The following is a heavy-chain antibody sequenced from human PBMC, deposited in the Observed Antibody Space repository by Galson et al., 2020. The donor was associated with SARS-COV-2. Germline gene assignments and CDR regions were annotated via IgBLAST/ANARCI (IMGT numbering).Heavy chain of an antibody. Sequence: GGSLRLSCAASGFTFSNYWMHWVRQAPGRGLVWVSRINSDGSTTNYADSVKGRFTISRDNAENTLFLQMNSLRAEDTAVYFCAILASITTTTTGGFDPWGQGTLVTVSS. CDR1: GFTFSNYW. CDR2: INSDGSTT. J-gene: IGHJ5*02. CDR3: AILASITTTTTGGFDP. D-gene: IGHD1-26*01. V-gene: IGHV3-74*01.